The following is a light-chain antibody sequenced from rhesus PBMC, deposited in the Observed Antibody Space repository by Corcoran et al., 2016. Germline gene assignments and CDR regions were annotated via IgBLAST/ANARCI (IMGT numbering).Light chain of an antibody. CDR3: QQYNNWNS. CDR1: QSVGSN. Sequence: ETVVTQSPATLSLSPGERATLSCRASQSVGSNLAWYPQKPGQAPKLLIDDASSRAPGNPDRFSGRGSGTEFTLTISSLEPEDVGVYDCQQYNNWNSFGQGTKVEIK. CDR2: DAS. J-gene: IGKJ2*01. V-gene: IGKV3-24*04.